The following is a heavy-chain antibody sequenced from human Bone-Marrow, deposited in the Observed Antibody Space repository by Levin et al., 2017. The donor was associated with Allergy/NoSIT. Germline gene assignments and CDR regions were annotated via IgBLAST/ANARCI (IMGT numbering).Heavy chain of an antibody. V-gene: IGHV3-9*01. CDR2: IHWDIGTT. J-gene: IGHJ4*03. CDR3: VKGQGLTAGFGGWGSSFDC. CDR1: GFNFGDFA. Sequence: GGSLRLSCVASGFNFGDFAMHWVRRSPGKGLEWVSGIHWDIGTTGYAASVKGRFTISRDNAKNSLFLQMKGLMTEDTALCYCVKGQGLTAGFGGWGSSFDCGGQGTLVTVSS. D-gene: IGHD6-19*01.